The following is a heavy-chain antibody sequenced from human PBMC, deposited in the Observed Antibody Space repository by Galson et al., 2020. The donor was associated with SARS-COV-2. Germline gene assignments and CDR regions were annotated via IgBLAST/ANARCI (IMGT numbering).Heavy chain of an antibody. Sequence: GGSLRLSCAASGFTFSDYYMSWIRQAPGKGLEWVSHISTSGSTIYYADSVKGRFTISRDNAKNSLYLQMDSLRAEDTAVYYCARNYCGGDCYFLTMYYFHMDVWGKGTTVTISS. D-gene: IGHD2-21*02. CDR3: ARNYCGGDCYFLTMYYFHMDV. CDR2: ISTSGSTI. V-gene: IGHV3-11*04. CDR1: GFTFSDYY. J-gene: IGHJ6*03.